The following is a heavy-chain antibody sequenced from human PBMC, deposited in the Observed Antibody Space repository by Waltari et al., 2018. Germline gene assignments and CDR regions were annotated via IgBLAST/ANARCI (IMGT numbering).Heavy chain of an antibody. V-gene: IGHV3-33*01. Sequence: QVQLVEAGGGVVQPGRSLRLSCAASGFTFSDYGLHWVRQDPGKGLGWVAVIWYDGSCKYYADYLKGLFTIPLAYSKNTPYLQMNSLRAEDTSVYYCSTDSDHGLAVFCDYCGQGTVVSVSS. CDR2: IWYDGSCK. CDR3: STDSDHGLAVFCDY. D-gene: IGHD2-8*01. J-gene: IGHJ4*02. CDR1: GFTFSDYG.